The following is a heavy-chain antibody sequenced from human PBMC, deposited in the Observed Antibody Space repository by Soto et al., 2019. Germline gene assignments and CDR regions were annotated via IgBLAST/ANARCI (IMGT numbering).Heavy chain of an antibody. Sequence: GESLKISCAASGFTVSSNXMSXXRQAPGKGLEWVSVIYSGGSTYYADSVKGRFTISRDNSKNTLYLQMNSLRAEDTAVYYCARTPGTGYSSSFVDYWGQGTLVTVSS. CDR2: IYSGGST. CDR1: GFTVSSNX. V-gene: IGHV3-66*01. J-gene: IGHJ4*02. D-gene: IGHD6-13*01. CDR3: ARTPGTGYSSSFVDY.